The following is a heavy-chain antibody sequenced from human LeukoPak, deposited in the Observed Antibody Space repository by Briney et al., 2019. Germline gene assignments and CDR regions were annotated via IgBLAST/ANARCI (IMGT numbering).Heavy chain of an antibody. D-gene: IGHD2-2*01. CDR1: GFTLSSYA. CDR2: IKSKTDGGTT. J-gene: IGHJ5*02. Sequence: GGSLRLSCAGSGFTLSSYAMSWVHQAPGKGLEWVGRIKSKTDGGTTDYAAPVKGRFTISRDDSKNTLYLQMNSLKTEDTAVYYCTTSTLAEPWGQGTLVTVSS. V-gene: IGHV3-15*01. CDR3: TTSTLAEP.